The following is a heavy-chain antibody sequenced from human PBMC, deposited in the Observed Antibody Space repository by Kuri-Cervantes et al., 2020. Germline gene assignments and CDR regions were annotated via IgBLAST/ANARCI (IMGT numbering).Heavy chain of an antibody. CDR3: ARDLGGRGELLYYFDY. Sequence: GSLRLSCTVSGGSISSSSYYWGWIRQPPGKGLEWIGSIYYSGSTYYNPSLKSRVTTSVDTSKNQFSLKLSSVTAADTAEYYCARDLGGRGELLYYFDYWGQGTLVTVSS. D-gene: IGHD1-26*01. CDR1: GGSISSSSYY. J-gene: IGHJ4*02. V-gene: IGHV4-39*07. CDR2: IYYSGST.